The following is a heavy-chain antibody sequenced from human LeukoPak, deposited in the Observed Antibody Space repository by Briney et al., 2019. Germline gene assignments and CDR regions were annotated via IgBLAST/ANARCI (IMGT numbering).Heavy chain of an antibody. J-gene: IGHJ4*02. CDR1: GGSISSYY. CDR3: ARDLGGYNYGYSLDY. CDR2: IYTSGST. D-gene: IGHD5-18*01. V-gene: IGHV4-4*07. Sequence: SETLSLTCTVSGGSISSYYWSWIRQPAGKGLEWIGRIYTSGSTSYNSSLKSRVTMSVDTSKNQFSLKLSSVTAADTAVYYCARDLGGYNYGYSLDYWGQGTLVSVSS.